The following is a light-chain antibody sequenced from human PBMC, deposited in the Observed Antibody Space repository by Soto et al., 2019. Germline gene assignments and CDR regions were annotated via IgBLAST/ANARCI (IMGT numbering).Light chain of an antibody. CDR1: QGIDTY. CDR2: AAS. J-gene: IGKJ5*01. V-gene: IGKV1-16*01. Sequence: DIHMTQAPSSLSASVGYRFTITCRASQGIDTYLAWFQQKPGKAPKTLIYAASSLHSGVPSRFSGSGFGTDFTLTISSLQPEDFATYYCQHYNGYPQTFGQGTRLEIK. CDR3: QHYNGYPQT.